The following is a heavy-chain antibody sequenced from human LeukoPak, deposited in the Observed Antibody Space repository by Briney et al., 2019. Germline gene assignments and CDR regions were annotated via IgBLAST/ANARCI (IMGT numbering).Heavy chain of an antibody. CDR1: GFTFDDYA. CDR3: AKDFFTTETNYYYYYMDV. J-gene: IGHJ6*03. Sequence: GGSLRLSCAASGFTFDDYAMHWVRQAPGKGLEWVSLISGDGGSTYYADSVKGRFTVSRDNSKNSLYLQMNSLRTEDTALYYCAKDFFTTETNYYYYYMDVWGKGTTVTVSS. V-gene: IGHV3-43*02. CDR2: ISGDGGST. D-gene: IGHD1-1*01.